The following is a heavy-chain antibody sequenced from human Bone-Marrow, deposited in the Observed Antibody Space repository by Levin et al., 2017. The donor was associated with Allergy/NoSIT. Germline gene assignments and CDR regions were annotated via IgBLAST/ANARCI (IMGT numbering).Heavy chain of an antibody. D-gene: IGHD3-9*01. J-gene: IGHJ4*02. CDR3: ARHPYDILTGYYNVIDY. Sequence: SQTLSLPCTVSGGSISGSSYYWDWIRQPPGKGLEWIGTIYYSESTNYNPSLKSRVTMSVDTSKHQFSLRLSSVTAADTAVYYCARHPYDILTGYYNVIDYWGQGTLVTVSS. V-gene: IGHV4-39*01. CDR2: IYYSEST. CDR1: GGSISGSSYY.